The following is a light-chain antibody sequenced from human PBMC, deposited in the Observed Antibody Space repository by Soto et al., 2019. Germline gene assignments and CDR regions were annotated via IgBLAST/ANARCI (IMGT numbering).Light chain of an antibody. CDR3: SSYTSSRAYV. V-gene: IGLV2-14*03. CDR1: SSDVGGYNY. CDR2: DVS. J-gene: IGLJ1*01. Sequence: QSALTQPASVXESPGQSITISCTGTSSDVGGYNYVSWYQQQSGKAPKLMIHDVSNRPSGVSNRFSGSKSGNTDSLTISGLQAEDEADYYCSSYTSSRAYVFGIGTKVTV.